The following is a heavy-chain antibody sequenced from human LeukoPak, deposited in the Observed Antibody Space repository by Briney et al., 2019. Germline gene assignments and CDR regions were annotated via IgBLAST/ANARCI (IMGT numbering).Heavy chain of an antibody. CDR3: ARAVRRPLDDAFDI. J-gene: IGHJ3*02. CDR1: GGTFSSYA. Sequence: VSSVKVSCKASGGTFSSYAISWVRQAPGQGLEWMGGIIPIFGTANYAQKFQGRVTITADESTSTAYMELSSLRSEDTAVYYCARAVRRPLDDAFDIWGQGTMVTVSS. D-gene: IGHD3-10*01. V-gene: IGHV1-69*01. CDR2: IIPIFGTA.